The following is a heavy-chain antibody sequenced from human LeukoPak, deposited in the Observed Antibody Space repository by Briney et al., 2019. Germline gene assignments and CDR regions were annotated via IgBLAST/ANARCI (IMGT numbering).Heavy chain of an antibody. D-gene: IGHD2-15*01. V-gene: IGHV4-59*08. J-gene: IGHJ5*02. CDR1: GGSISSYY. Sequence: SETLSLTCTVSGGSISSYYWSWIRQPPGKGLEWIGYIYYSGSTNYNPSHKSRVTISVGTSKNQFSLKLSSVTAADTAVYYCARHGTSNCSGGSCYPWGFDPWGQGTLVTVSS. CDR2: IYYSGST. CDR3: ARHGTSNCSGGSCYPWGFDP.